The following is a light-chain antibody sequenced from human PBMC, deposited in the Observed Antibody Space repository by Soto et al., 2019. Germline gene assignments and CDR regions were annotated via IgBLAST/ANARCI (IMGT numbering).Light chain of an antibody. CDR1: QSISSN. V-gene: IGKV3-15*01. CDR2: RTS. Sequence: EIVMTQSPATLSVSPGERATLSCRASQSISSNLAWYQQKPGRAPRLLMFRTSSRPTGFPARFSGSGSGTEFNLTISSLQSEDLGLYYCQQYNHWTRANFGGGTKVDIK. CDR3: QQYNHWTRAN. J-gene: IGKJ4*01.